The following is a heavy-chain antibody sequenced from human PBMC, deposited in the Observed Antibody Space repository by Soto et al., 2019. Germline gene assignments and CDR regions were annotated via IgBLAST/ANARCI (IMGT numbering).Heavy chain of an antibody. Sequence: PGGSLRLSCAASGFTFSSSAMSWVRQAPGKGLEYLSGISGSGGSSYYADSVKGRFSISRDNSKNTLWLQMNSLRPDDTAVYYCGKRDRPGLAGSVDSWGQGTLVTVSS. CDR2: ISGSGGSS. CDR3: GKRDRPGLAGSVDS. CDR1: GFTFSSSA. V-gene: IGHV3-23*01. J-gene: IGHJ4*02.